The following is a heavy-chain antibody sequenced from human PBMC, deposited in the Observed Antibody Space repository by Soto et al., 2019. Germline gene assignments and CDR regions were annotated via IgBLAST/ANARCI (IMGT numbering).Heavy chain of an antibody. CDR3: AKEHGGGSYFDY. Sequence: PGGSLRLSCAASGFTFSSYAMSWVRQAPGKGLEWFSAISGSGGSTYYADSVKGRFTISRDKSKNTLYLQMNSLRAEDTAVYYCAKEHGGGSYFDYWGQGTLVTVSS. CDR2: ISGSGGST. J-gene: IGHJ4*02. CDR1: GFTFSSYA. V-gene: IGHV3-23*01. D-gene: IGHD2-15*01.